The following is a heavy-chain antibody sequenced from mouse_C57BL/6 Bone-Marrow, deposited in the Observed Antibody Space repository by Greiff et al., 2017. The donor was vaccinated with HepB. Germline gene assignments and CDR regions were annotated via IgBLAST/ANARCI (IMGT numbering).Heavy chain of an antibody. D-gene: IGHD2-5*01. V-gene: IGHV7-1*01. Sequence: VKVVESGGGLVQSGRSLRLSCATSGFTFSDFYMEWVRQAPGKGLEWIAASRNKANDYTTEYSASVKGRFIVSRDTSQSILYLQMNALRAEYTAIYYCARAAYYSNYVRDYWGQGTTLTVSS. CDR2: SRNKANDYTT. CDR1: GFTFSDFY. J-gene: IGHJ2*01. CDR3: ARAAYYSNYVRDY.